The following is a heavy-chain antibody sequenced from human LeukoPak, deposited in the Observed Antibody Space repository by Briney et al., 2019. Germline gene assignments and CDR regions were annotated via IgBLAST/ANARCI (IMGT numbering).Heavy chain of an antibody. Sequence: GGSLRLSCAASGFAFSGSAMHWVRQASGKGLEWVGRIRSKANSYATAYAASVKGRFTISRDDSKNTAYLQMNSLKAEDTAVYYCTVNRGASDYWGQGTLVTVSS. CDR1: GFAFSGSA. V-gene: IGHV3-73*01. D-gene: IGHD1-26*01. CDR3: TVNRGASDY. CDR2: IRSKANSYAT. J-gene: IGHJ4*02.